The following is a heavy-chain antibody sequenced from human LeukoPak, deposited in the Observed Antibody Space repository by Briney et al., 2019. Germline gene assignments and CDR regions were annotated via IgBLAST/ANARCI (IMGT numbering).Heavy chain of an antibody. CDR2: MNPKSGNT. CDR3: ARGSTVDTVATPLKY. D-gene: IGHD5-12*01. CDR1: GCTFTSYD. J-gene: IGHJ4*02. Sequence: ASVKVSCKASGCTFTSYDINWVRQATGQGLEWMGWMNPKSGNTGYAQKFQGRVTMTRSTSVSTAYMELSSLRSEDTAVYYCARGSTVDTVATPLKYWGQGTLVTVSS. V-gene: IGHV1-8*01.